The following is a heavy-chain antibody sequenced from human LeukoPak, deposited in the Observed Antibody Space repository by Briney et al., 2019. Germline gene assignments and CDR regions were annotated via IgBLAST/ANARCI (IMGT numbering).Heavy chain of an antibody. V-gene: IGHV1-69*05. CDR3: AKGVVVVPAAIIDYYYMDV. CDR2: IIPIFGTA. J-gene: IGHJ6*03. Sequence: ASVKVSCKASGGTFSSYAISWVRQAPGQGLEWMGGIIPIFGTANYAQKFQGRVTITTDESTSTAYMELSSLRSEDTAVYYCAKGVVVVPAAIIDYYYMDVWGKGTTVTVSS. CDR1: GGTFSSYA. D-gene: IGHD2-2*01.